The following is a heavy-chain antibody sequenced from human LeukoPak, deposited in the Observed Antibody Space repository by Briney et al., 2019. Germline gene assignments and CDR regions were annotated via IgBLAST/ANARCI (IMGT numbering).Heavy chain of an antibody. CDR2: FDPEDGET. D-gene: IGHD3-16*01. CDR3: ATDHRGSGLDAFDI. V-gene: IGHV1-24*01. J-gene: IGHJ3*02. CDR1: GYTLTELS. Sequence: ASVKVSCKVSGYTLTELSMHWVRQAPGKGLEWMGGFDPEDGETIYAQKFQGRVTMTEDTSTDTAYMELSSLRPEDTAVYYCATDHRGSGLDAFDIWGQGTMVTVSS.